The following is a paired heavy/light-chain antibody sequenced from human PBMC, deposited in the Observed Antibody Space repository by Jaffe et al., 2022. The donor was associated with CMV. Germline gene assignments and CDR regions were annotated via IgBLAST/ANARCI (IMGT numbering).Heavy chain of an antibody. Sequence: QVQLQESGPGLVKPSETLSLTCTVSGGSISSYYWSWIRQPPGKGLEWIGYIYYSGSTNYNPSLKSRVTISVDTSKNQFSLKLSSVTAADTAVYYCARGKGESYYDFWSGQTGYYFDYWGQGTLVTVSS. J-gene: IGHJ4*02. D-gene: IGHD3-3*01. V-gene: IGHV4-59*01. CDR2: IYYSGST. CDR3: ARGKGESYYDFWSGQTGYYFDY. CDR1: GGSISSYY.
Light chain of an antibody. CDR2: GAS. CDR3: QQYNNWPQLT. V-gene: IGKV3-15*01. CDR1: QSVSSN. Sequence: EIVMTQSPATLSVSPGERATLSCRASQSVSSNLAWYQQKPGQAPRLLIYGASTRATGIPARFSGSGSGTEFTLTISSLQSEDFAVYYCQQYNNWPQLTFGGGTKVEIK. J-gene: IGKJ4*01.